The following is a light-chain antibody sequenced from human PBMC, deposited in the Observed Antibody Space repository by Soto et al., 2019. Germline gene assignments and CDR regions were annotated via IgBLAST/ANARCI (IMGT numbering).Light chain of an antibody. J-gene: IGLJ2*01. CDR1: SSDVGHYNY. CDR2: EVG. V-gene: IGLV2-14*01. Sequence: QSALIQPASVSGSPGQSLTISCTGTSSDVGHYNYVSWYQQHPGKAPKLMIYEVGNRPSGVSNRFSASKSDNTASLTISGLQAEDEADYYCSSYAGSYTFVVFGGGTKVTVL. CDR3: SSYAGSYTFVV.